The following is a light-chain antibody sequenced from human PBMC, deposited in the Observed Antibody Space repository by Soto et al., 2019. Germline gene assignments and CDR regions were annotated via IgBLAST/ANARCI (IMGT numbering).Light chain of an antibody. CDR3: QTWGAGFSVV. V-gene: IGLV4-69*01. CDR2: VNTDGSH. CDR1: SGHSSYA. Sequence: QSVLTQSPSASASLGASVKLTCTLSSGHSSYAIAWYQQQPEKGPRYLMKVNTDGSHNKGDGIPDRFSGSSSGAERYLTISSLQSEDEADYYCQTWGAGFSVVFGGGTQLTVL. J-gene: IGLJ2*01.